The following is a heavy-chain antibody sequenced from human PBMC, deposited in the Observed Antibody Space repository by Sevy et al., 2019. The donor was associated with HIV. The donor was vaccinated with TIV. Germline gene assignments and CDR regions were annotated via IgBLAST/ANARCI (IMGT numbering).Heavy chain of an antibody. J-gene: IGHJ4*02. Sequence: GGSLRLSCAASGFTFSSYTMHWVRQAPGKGLEWVAFISYDGSRKYYADSVKGGFTISRDNSKNTLYLQMNNLRAEDTAVFYCASDLALSGSYSWLAYWGQGTLVTVSS. CDR2: ISYDGSRK. V-gene: IGHV3-30*14. CDR3: ASDLALSGSYSWLAY. CDR1: GFTFSSYT. D-gene: IGHD1-26*01.